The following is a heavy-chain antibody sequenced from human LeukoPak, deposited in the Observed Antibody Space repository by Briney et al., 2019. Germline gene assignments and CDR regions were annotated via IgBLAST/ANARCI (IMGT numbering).Heavy chain of an antibody. CDR2: ISSSSSTI. J-gene: IGHJ4*02. CDR3: ARKGYVYSPDY. V-gene: IGHV3-48*04. Sequence: GGSLRLSCAASGFTFSSYSMNWVRQAPGKGLEWVSYISSSSSTIYYADSVKGRFTISRDNAKNSLHLQMNSLRAEDTAVYYCARKGYVYSPDYWGQGTLVTVSS. CDR1: GFTFSSYS. D-gene: IGHD4-11*01.